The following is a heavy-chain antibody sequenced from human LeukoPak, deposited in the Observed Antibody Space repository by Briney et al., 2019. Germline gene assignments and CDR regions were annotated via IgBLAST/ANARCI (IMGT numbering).Heavy chain of an antibody. V-gene: IGHV4-61*02. CDR1: GGSISSGSYY. CDR2: IYTSGST. CDR3: ARDLDYYDSSGYYTEWDAFDI. D-gene: IGHD3-22*01. J-gene: IGHJ3*02. Sequence: SETLSLTCTVSGGSISSGSYYWSWIRQPAGKGLEWIGRIYTSGSTNYTPSLKSRVTISVDTSKNQFSLKLSSVTAADTAVYYCARDLDYYDSSGYYTEWDAFDIWGQGTMVTVSS.